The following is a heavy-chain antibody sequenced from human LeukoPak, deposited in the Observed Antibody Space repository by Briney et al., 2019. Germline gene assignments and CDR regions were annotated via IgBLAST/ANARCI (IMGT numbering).Heavy chain of an antibody. Sequence: PGGSLRLACAAPGFTVSSNYMSSVRQAPGKGLGWVSVIYSGGSTYYADSVKGRFTISRDNSKNTLYLQMNSLRAEDTAVYYCASLPTVTTGGYYFDYWGQGTLVTVSS. V-gene: IGHV3-66*01. CDR2: IYSGGST. CDR1: GFTVSSNY. J-gene: IGHJ4*02. D-gene: IGHD4-17*01. CDR3: ASLPTVTTGGYYFDY.